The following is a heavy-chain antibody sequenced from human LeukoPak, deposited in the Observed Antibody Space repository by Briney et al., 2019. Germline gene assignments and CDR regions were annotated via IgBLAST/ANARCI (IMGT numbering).Heavy chain of an antibody. Sequence: SETLSLTCTVSGGSISSYYWSWIRQPAGRGLEWIGRIYTSGSTSYNPSLKSRVTMSVDTSKNQFSLKLSSVTAADTAVYYCARVGSGYSSGWVAYYFDYWGQGTLVTVSS. CDR3: ARVGSGYSSGWVAYYFDY. CDR1: GGSISSYY. J-gene: IGHJ4*02. D-gene: IGHD6-19*01. V-gene: IGHV4-4*07. CDR2: IYTSGST.